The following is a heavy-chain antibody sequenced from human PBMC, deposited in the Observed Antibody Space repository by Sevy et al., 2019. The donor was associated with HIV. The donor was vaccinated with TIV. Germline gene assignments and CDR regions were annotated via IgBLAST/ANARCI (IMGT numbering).Heavy chain of an antibody. CDR3: ARDGRRGYDMDV. CDR2: ISGGSRTI. D-gene: IGHD3-10*01. V-gene: IGHV3-48*01. Sequence: GGSLRLSCAASGFTYGTHSMNWVRHAPGKGLEWVSYISGGSRTIYYADSVKGRFTISRDNAKNSLSLQMNSLRVEDTAVYYCARDGRRGYDMDVWGQGTTVTVSS. CDR1: GFTYGTHS. J-gene: IGHJ6*02.